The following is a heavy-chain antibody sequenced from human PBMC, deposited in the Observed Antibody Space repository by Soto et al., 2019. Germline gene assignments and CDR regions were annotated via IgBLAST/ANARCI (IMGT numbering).Heavy chain of an antibody. V-gene: IGHV6-1*01. CDR3: ARVVSGDGSYGWDYYFDY. CDR1: GDSVSSNSAS. J-gene: IGHJ4*02. D-gene: IGHD1-26*01. Sequence: QVQLQQSGPGLVKPSQTLSLTCAISGDSVSSNSASWNWIRQSPSRGLEWLGRTHYRSKWYNDYSVSLKSRITITPDTSKNQFSLRVDSVTPEDTAVYYCARVVSGDGSYGWDYYFDYWGQGTLVTVSS. CDR2: THYRSKWYN.